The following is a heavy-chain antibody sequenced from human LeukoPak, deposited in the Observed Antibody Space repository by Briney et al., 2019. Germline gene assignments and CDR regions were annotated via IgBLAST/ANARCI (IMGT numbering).Heavy chain of an antibody. D-gene: IGHD6-19*01. J-gene: IGHJ5*02. CDR2: INPNSGGT. Sequence: GASVKVSCKASGYTFTSYDVNWVRQATGQGLEWMGWINPNSGGTNYAQKFQGRVTMTRDTSISTAYMELSRLRSDDTAVYYCARGGLPTSGWLVFGYWFDPWGQGTLVTVSS. CDR3: ARGGLPTSGWLVFGYWFDP. V-gene: IGHV1-2*02. CDR1: GYTFTSYD.